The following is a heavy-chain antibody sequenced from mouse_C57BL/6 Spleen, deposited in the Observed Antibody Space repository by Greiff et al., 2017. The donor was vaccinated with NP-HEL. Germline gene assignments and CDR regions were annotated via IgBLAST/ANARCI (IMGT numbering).Heavy chain of an antibody. D-gene: IGHD1-1*01. CDR2: ISNLAYSI. CDR1: GFTFSDYG. Sequence: EVQGVESGGGLVQPGGSLKLSCAASGFTFSDYGMAWVRQAPRKGPEWVAFISNLAYSIYYADTVTGRFTISRENAKNTLYLEMSSLRSEDTAMYYCARQTVVENYYAMDYWGQGTSVTVSS. V-gene: IGHV5-15*01. CDR3: ARQTVVENYYAMDY. J-gene: IGHJ4*01.